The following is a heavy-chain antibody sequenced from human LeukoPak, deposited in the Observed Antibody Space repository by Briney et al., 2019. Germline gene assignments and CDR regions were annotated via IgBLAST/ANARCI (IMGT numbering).Heavy chain of an antibody. J-gene: IGHJ4*02. CDR1: GYTFTNYG. V-gene: IGHV1-18*01. CDR3: ARAYYGDPRGDFDY. CDR2: ISAYNGNT. Sequence: ASVKVSCKASGYTFTNYGLSWVRQAPGQGLEWMGWISAYNGNTNYAQRLQGRVTMTTDTSTSTAYMELRSLRSDDTAVYYCARAYYGDPRGDFDYWGQGTLVTVSS. D-gene: IGHD4-17*01.